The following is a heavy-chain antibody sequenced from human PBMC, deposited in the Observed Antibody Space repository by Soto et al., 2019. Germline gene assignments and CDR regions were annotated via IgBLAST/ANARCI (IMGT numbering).Heavy chain of an antibody. J-gene: IGHJ5*02. Sequence: EVQLVESGGGLVQPGGSLRLSCAASGFTFTNDGMSWVRQAPGKGLEWVANIQTEGSEKYYVDSVKGRFTISNDKDQNTLYLKMNSLGAEDSAVYYCARTIHLWGQGTPVTVSS. V-gene: IGHV3-7*01. CDR1: GFTFTNDG. D-gene: IGHD3-9*01. CDR3: ARTIHL. CDR2: IQTEGSEK.